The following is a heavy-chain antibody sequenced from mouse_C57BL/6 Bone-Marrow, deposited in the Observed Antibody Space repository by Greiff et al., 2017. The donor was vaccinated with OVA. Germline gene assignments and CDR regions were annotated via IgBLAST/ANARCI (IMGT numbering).Heavy chain of an antibody. CDR3: ALITTVVPFDY. D-gene: IGHD1-1*01. CDR1: GYTFTDYN. Sequence: VQLQQSGPELVKPGASVKIPCKASGYTFTDYNMDWVKQSHGKSLEWIGDINPNNGGTIYNQKFKGKATLTVDKSSSTAYMELRSLTSEDTAVYYCALITTVVPFDYWGQGTTLTVSS. J-gene: IGHJ2*01. V-gene: IGHV1-18*01. CDR2: INPNNGGT.